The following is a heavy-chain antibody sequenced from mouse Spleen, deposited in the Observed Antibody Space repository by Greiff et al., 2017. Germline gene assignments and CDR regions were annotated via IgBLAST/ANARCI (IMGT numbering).Heavy chain of an antibody. CDR3: ARSYYSNWYFDV. V-gene: IGHV1-69*01. CDR1: GYTFTSYW. J-gene: IGHJ1*01. Sequence: QVQLQQPGAELVMPGASVKLSCKASGYTFTSYWMHWVKQRPGQGLEWIGEIDPSDSYTNYNQKFKGKATLTVDKSSSTAYMQLSSLTSEDSAVYYCARSYYSNWYFDVWGAGTTVTVSS. D-gene: IGHD2-5*01. CDR2: IDPSDSYT.